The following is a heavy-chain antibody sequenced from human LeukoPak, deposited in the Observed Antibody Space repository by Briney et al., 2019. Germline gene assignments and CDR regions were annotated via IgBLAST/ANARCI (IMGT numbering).Heavy chain of an antibody. V-gene: IGHV3-30*02. D-gene: IGHD3-10*01. Sequence: GGSLRLSCAASGFTFSSYGMHWVRQAPGKGLEWVAFIRYDGSNKYYADSVKGRFTISRDNSKNTLYLQMNSLRAEDTAVYYCASLPAPTGITMVRGAKYYYYMDVWGKGTTVTISS. J-gene: IGHJ6*03. CDR1: GFTFSSYG. CDR3: ASLPAPTGITMVRGAKYYYYMDV. CDR2: IRYDGSNK.